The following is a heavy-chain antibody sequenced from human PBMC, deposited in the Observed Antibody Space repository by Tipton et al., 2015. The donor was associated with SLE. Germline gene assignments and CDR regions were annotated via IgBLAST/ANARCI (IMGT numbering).Heavy chain of an antibody. J-gene: IGHJ4*02. CDR2: IYYSGST. V-gene: IGHV4-30-4*01. D-gene: IGHD6-13*01. Sequence: TLSLTCTVSGGSISSGDYYWSWIRQPPGKGLEWIGYIYYSGSTYYNPSLKSRLTISVDTSKNQFSLKLSSVTAADTAVYYCARAPGIAAAGSFDYWGQGTLVTVSS. CDR3: ARAPGIAAAGSFDY. CDR1: GGSISSGDYY.